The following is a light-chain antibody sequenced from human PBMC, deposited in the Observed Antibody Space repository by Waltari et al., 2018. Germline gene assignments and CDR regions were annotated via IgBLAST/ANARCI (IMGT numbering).Light chain of an antibody. CDR2: EVS. V-gene: IGLV2-14*01. J-gene: IGLJ3*02. CDR1: SSDIGTYHY. CDR3: YSYTTNTLGV. Sequence: QSGLTQPASVSASPGQSITISCTGTSSDIGTYHYAPWYQHHPGKAPKLSIYEVSNRPSGVSNRFSGSKSGNTASLTISGLQAEDEADYYCYSYTTNTLGVFGGGTKVTVL.